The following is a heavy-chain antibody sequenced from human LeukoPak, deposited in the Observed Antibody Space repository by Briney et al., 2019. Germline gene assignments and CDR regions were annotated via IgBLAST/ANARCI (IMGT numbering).Heavy chain of an antibody. CDR3: AREGHYDILTGYLGWFDP. J-gene: IGHJ5*02. D-gene: IGHD3-9*01. Sequence: SETLSLTCTVSGGSISSYYWSWIRQPPGKGLEWIGYIYYSGSTNYNPSLKSRVTISVDTSKNQFSLKLSSVTAADTAVYYCAREGHYDILTGYLGWFDPWGQGTLVTVSS. CDR2: IYYSGST. V-gene: IGHV4-59*01. CDR1: GGSISSYY.